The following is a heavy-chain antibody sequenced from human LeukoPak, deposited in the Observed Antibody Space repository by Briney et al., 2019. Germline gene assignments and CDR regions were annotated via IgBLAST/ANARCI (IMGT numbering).Heavy chain of an antibody. J-gene: IGHJ4*02. D-gene: IGHD3-10*01. CDR2: VYYSGST. V-gene: IGHV4-39*01. CDR1: SGSISSSNYS. CDR3: ARHGLWFGELLYYFDY. Sequence: PSETLSLTCTVSSGSISSSNYSWGWIRQPPGKGLEWIATVYYSGSTYYNPSVKSRVTISVDTSKNQFSLKLSSVTAADTAVYYCARHGLWFGELLYYFDYWGQGTLVTVSS.